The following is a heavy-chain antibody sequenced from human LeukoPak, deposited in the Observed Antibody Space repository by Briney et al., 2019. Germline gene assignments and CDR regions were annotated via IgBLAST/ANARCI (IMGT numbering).Heavy chain of an antibody. Sequence: GASVKVSCKASGYTFTSYGISWVRQAPGQGLEWMGWISAYNGNTNYAQKLQGRVTMTTDTSTSTAYMELRSLRSDDTAVYYCARSRLGFSSGYYSGYWGQGTLVTVSS. CDR3: ARSRLGFSSGYYSGY. J-gene: IGHJ4*02. CDR2: ISAYNGNT. V-gene: IGHV1-18*01. D-gene: IGHD3-22*01. CDR1: GYTFTSYG.